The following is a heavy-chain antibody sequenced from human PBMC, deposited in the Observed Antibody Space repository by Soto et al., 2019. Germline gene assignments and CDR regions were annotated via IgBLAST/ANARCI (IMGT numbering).Heavy chain of an antibody. D-gene: IGHD3-10*01. CDR1: GFTFRSYS. J-gene: IGHJ4*02. CDR2: ISSSSTHI. CDR3: ARDHVSYPYGFEY. Sequence: EVLLVESGGGLVKPGGSLRLSCAASGFTFRSYSMNWVRQAPGKGLEWVSSISSSSTHIYYADPAKGLFTISRDNAKNSLSLQMNSLRAEDTAVYYCARDHVSYPYGFEYWGQGTLVTVSS. V-gene: IGHV3-21*02.